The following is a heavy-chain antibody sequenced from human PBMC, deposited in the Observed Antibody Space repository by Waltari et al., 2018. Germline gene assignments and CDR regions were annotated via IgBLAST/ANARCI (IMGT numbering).Heavy chain of an antibody. V-gene: IGHV1-8*01. CDR3: ARGARILRFLEGAMGY. J-gene: IGHJ4*02. CDR1: GYTFTSYD. Sequence: QVQLVQSGAEVKKPGASVKVSCKASGYTFTSYDINWVRQATGQGLEWMGWMNPNRGNTGYAQKCQGRVTMTRNTSISTAYMELSSLRSEDTAVYYCARGARILRFLEGAMGYWGQGTLVTVSS. CDR2: MNPNRGNT. D-gene: IGHD3-3*01.